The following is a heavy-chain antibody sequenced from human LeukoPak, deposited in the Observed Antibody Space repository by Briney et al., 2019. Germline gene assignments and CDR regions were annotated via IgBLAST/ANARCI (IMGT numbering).Heavy chain of an antibody. Sequence: GGSLRLPCAASGFTFDDYTMHWVRHAPGKGLEWVSLISWDGGSTYYADSVKGRFTISRDNSKNSLYLQMNSLRTEDTALYYCAKDTADTADGLFFDYWGQGTLVTVSS. CDR3: AKDTADTADGLFFDY. CDR1: GFTFDDYT. D-gene: IGHD5-18*01. J-gene: IGHJ4*02. CDR2: ISWDGGST. V-gene: IGHV3-43*01.